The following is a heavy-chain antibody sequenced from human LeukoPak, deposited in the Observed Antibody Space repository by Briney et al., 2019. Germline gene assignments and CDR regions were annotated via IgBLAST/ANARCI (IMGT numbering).Heavy chain of an antibody. V-gene: IGHV3-23*01. Sequence: GESMTLSWPPSGLTSSRHGMRWVRPAPGKGLEWVSSISGNGGDTYYADSVKGRFTISRDNSKNTLYLQMSSLRAEDTAVYYCVKERYSSGWSDSFDYWGQGSLVTVSS. CDR3: VKERYSSGWSDSFDY. D-gene: IGHD6-19*01. CDR1: GLTSSRHG. J-gene: IGHJ4*02. CDR2: ISGNGGDT.